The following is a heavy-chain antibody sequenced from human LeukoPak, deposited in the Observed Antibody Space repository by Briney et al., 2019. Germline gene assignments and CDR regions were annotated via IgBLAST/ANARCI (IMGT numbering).Heavy chain of an antibody. CDR3: ARDRSPNCSGGSCYSDLDY. CDR2: IIPIFGTA. Sequence: ASVKVSCKASGGTFSSYAISWVRQAPGQGLEWMGGIIPIFGTANYAQKFQGRVTITTDESTSTAYMELSSLRSEDTAVYYCARDRSPNCSGGSCYSDLDYWGQGTLVTVPS. CDR1: GGTFSSYA. J-gene: IGHJ4*02. D-gene: IGHD2-15*01. V-gene: IGHV1-69*05.